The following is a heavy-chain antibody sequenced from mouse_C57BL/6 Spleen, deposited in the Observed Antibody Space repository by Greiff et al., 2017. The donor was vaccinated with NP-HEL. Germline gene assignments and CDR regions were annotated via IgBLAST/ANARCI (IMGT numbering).Heavy chain of an antibody. CDR1: GYAFSSSW. CDR3: ASLYYGSRYWYFDV. V-gene: IGHV1-82*01. CDR2: IYPGDGDT. D-gene: IGHD1-1*01. J-gene: IGHJ1*03. Sequence: VKLQESGPELVKPGASVKISCKASGYAFSSSWMNWVKQRPGKGLEWIGRIYPGDGDTNYNGKFKGKATLTADKSSSTAYMQLSSLTSEDSAVYFCASLYYGSRYWYFDVWGTGTTVTVSS.